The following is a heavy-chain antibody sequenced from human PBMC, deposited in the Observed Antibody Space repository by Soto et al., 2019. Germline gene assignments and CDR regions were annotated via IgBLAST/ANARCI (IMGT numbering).Heavy chain of an antibody. J-gene: IGHJ4*02. CDR2: ISYDGSNK. Sequence: GGSLRLSCAASGFTFSSYAMHWVRQAPGKGLEWVAVISYDGSNKYYADSVKGRFTISRDNSKNTLYLQMNSLRAEDTAVYYCARDGEYSGYELYYFDYWGQGTLVTVSS. CDR3: ARDGEYSGYELYYFDY. V-gene: IGHV3-30-3*01. CDR1: GFTFSSYA. D-gene: IGHD5-12*01.